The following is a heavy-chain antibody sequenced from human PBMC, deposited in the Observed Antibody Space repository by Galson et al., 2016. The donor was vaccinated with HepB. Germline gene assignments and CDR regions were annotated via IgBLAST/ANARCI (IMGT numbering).Heavy chain of an antibody. CDR2: IKPSDGGT. CDR1: GYTFSSYF. Sequence: SVKVSCKASGYTFSSYFMQWVRQAPGQGPEWMGIIKPSDGGTNYAQKFQGRVTMTRDTSSSTVYMELSSLTSDDTAVYYCATYSGSTSWFDPWGQGTLATVSS. D-gene: IGHD1-26*01. CDR3: ATYSGSTSWFDP. V-gene: IGHV1-46*01. J-gene: IGHJ5*02.